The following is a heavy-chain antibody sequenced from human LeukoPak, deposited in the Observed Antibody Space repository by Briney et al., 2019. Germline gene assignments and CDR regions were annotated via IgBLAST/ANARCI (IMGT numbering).Heavy chain of an antibody. J-gene: IGHJ4*02. Sequence: EPLKISCKGSGYSSTSYLIAWVRQLPGKGLEVRGIIYPGCSHTSYSPSFQGQVTISADKSIRIAYPQWISLKASDTAMYYCARRRGSRGPFDYWGQGTLDTVSS. V-gene: IGHV5-51*01. CDR1: GYSSTSYL. CDR2: IYPGCSHT. CDR3: ARRRGSRGPFDY. D-gene: IGHD2-15*01.